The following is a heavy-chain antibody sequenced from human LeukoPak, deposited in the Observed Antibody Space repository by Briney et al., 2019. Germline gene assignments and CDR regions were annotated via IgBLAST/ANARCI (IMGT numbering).Heavy chain of an antibody. CDR2: ISSSSNYI. CDR3: ARDSITVVTPGVDY. V-gene: IGHV3-21*01. J-gene: IGHJ4*02. D-gene: IGHD4-23*01. Sequence: PGGSLRLSCAASGFTFTTSAMDWVRQAPGKGLEWVSSISSSSNYIYYADSVKGRFTISRDNAKNSLYLQMNSLRAEDTAVYYCARDSITVVTPGVDYWGQGTLVTVSS. CDR1: GFTFTTSA.